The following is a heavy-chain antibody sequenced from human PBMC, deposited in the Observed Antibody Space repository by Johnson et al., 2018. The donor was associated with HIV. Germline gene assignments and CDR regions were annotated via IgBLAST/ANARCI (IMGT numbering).Heavy chain of an antibody. Sequence: QVQLVESGGGVVQPGGSLRLSCAASGFTFSNYGMHWVRQAPGKGLQWVAVMSFDETNSYDSDSVDVKGRFTISRDNSKNTLYLQMNSLRAEDTAVYYCAREATVTLLHQWAFDIWGQGTMVTVSS. V-gene: IGHV3-30*19. D-gene: IGHD4-17*01. CDR3: AREATVTLLHQWAFDI. CDR2: MSFDETNS. CDR1: GFTFSNYG. J-gene: IGHJ3*02.